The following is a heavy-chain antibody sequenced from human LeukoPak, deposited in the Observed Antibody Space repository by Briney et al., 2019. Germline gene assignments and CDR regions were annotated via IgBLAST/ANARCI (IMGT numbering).Heavy chain of an antibody. CDR2: IKSKTDGGTT. J-gene: IGHJ4*02. CDR3: TTDSGGLTYGDYADTIDY. CDR1: GFTFSNAW. Sequence: GGSLRLSCAASGFTFSNAWMNWVRQAPGKGLEWVGRIKSKTDGGTTDYAAPVKGRFTISRDDSKNTLYLQMNSLKTEDTAVYYCTTDSGGLTYGDYADTIDYWGQGTLVTVSS. V-gene: IGHV3-15*07. D-gene: IGHD4-17*01.